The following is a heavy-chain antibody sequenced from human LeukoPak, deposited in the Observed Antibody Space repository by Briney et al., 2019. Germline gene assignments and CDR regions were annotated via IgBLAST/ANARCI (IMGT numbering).Heavy chain of an antibody. CDR2: IKQDGSHK. J-gene: IGHJ4*02. CDR1: GFTLSTYW. Sequence: GGSLRLSCAASGFTLSTYWMSWVRQAPGKGLEWVANIKQDGSHKNYVDSVKGRFTISRDNAKNSRYLQMNSLRAEDTAVYYCARETPDSSGWDWGQGTLVTVSS. V-gene: IGHV3-7*01. D-gene: IGHD6-19*01. CDR3: ARETPDSSGWD.